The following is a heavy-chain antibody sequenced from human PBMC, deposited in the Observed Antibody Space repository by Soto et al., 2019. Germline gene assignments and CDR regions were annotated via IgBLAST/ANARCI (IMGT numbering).Heavy chain of an antibody. J-gene: IGHJ4*02. D-gene: IGHD6-13*01. CDR1: GGSFSGYY. CDR2: INHSGST. V-gene: IGHV4-34*01. CDR3: ARDLAAGADY. Sequence: QVQLQQWGAGLLKPSETLSLTCAVYGGSFSGYYWSWIRQPPGKGLEWIGEINHSGSTNYNPSLKRRVTISVDTSKNQFSLKLSSVTAADTAVYYCARDLAAGADYWGQGTLVTVSS.